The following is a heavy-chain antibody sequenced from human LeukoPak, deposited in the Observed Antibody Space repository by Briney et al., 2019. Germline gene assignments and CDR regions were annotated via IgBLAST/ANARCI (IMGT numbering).Heavy chain of an antibody. CDR2: ISGSGGSP. Sequence: PGGSLRLSCAPSGFTFSSYAMRRVPQAPGEGVGWVSAISGSGGSPYYADSVKGRFPIPRDNSKNTLYLQMNSLTAEDTAVYSCAKVGSVVQGVTPLDYWGQGTLVTVSS. V-gene: IGHV3-23*01. J-gene: IGHJ4*02. D-gene: IGHD3-10*01. CDR1: GFTFSSYA. CDR3: AKVGSVVQGVTPLDY.